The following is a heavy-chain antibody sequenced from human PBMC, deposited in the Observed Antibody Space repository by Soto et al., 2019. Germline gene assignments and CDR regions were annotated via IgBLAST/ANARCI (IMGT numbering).Heavy chain of an antibody. CDR3: ARGHSIAARGWFDP. J-gene: IGHJ5*02. Sequence: SETLSLTCTVSGGSISSSSCYWGWIRQPPGKGLEWIGSIYYSGSTYYNPSLKSRVTISVDTSKNQFSLKLSSVTAADTAVYYCARGHSIAARGWFDPWGQGTLVTVSS. D-gene: IGHD6-25*01. V-gene: IGHV4-39*01. CDR2: IYYSGST. CDR1: GGSISSSSCY.